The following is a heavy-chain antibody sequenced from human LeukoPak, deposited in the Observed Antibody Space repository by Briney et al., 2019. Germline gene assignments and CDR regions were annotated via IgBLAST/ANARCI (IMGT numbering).Heavy chain of an antibody. D-gene: IGHD3-22*01. CDR3: ARGFPYYYVSSGRRAGAKDDTDY. V-gene: IGHV3-48*03. CDR1: GFTFSSYE. CDR2: ISSSGSTI. J-gene: IGHJ4*02. Sequence: PGGSLRLSCAASGFTFSSYEMNWVRQAPGKGLEWVSYISSSGSTIYYADSVKGRFTISRDNAKNSLYLQMNSLRAEDTAVYYCARGFPYYYVSSGRRAGAKDDTDYWGQGTLVTVSS.